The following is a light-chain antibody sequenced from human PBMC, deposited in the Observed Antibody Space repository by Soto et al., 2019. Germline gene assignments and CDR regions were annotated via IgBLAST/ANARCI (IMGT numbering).Light chain of an antibody. V-gene: IGKV3-20*01. J-gene: IGKJ1*01. CDR2: GTS. CDR1: QSVSSSY. Sequence: ENVLTQSPGTLSLSPGERATLSCRASQSVSSSYLAWYQQKPGQALRLLIYGTSSRATAIPDRFSGSGSGTDFTLTISRLEPEDFAVYYCQQYGSSSWTFGQGTKVEIK. CDR3: QQYGSSSWT.